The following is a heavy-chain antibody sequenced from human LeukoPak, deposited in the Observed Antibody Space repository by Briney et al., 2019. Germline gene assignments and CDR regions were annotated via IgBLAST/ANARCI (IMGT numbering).Heavy chain of an antibody. D-gene: IGHD4-23*01. CDR3: AKEMGVYGGTGRAWQAFDI. V-gene: IGHV3-30*02. J-gene: IGHJ3*02. CDR2: IRYDGSNT. Sequence: PGGSLRLSCAASGFTFSTYGMHWVRQAPGKGLEWLAFIRYDGSNTYYADSVKGRFTVSRDDSKNTLYLQMNSLRGDDTAVYYCAKEMGVYGGTGRAWQAFDIWGQGTMVTVSS. CDR1: GFTFSTYG.